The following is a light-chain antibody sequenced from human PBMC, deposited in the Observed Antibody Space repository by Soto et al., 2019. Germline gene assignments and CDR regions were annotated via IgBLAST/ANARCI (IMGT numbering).Light chain of an antibody. CDR1: QGVSAY. CDR2: AAS. Sequence: DIQMTQSPSSLSASVGVRVTITCRSSQGVSAYLLWYQQRQGTAPKLLIYAASHLLSGVPSRFSGRGSGTNFTLAISSRPTEDFATYYCQKSYKTPHNFGQGTKLETK. V-gene: IGKV1-39*01. J-gene: IGKJ2*01. CDR3: QKSYKTPHN.